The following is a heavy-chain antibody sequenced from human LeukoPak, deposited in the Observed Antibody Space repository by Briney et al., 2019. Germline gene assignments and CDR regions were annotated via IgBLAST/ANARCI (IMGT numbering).Heavy chain of an antibody. D-gene: IGHD3-22*01. V-gene: IGHV4-34*01. Sequence: SETLSLTCAVYGGSFSGYYWSWIRQPPGKGLEWIGEINHSGSTNYNPPLKSRVTISVDTSKNQFSLKLSSVTAADTAVYYCARGRHSSGYYLPLYNRWFDPWGQGTLVTVSS. CDR2: INHSGST. CDR3: ARGRHSSGYYLPLYNRWFDP. J-gene: IGHJ5*02. CDR1: GGSFSGYY.